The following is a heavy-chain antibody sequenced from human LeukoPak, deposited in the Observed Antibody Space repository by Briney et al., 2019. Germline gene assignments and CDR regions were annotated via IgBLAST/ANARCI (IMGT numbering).Heavy chain of an antibody. Sequence: SETLSLTCTVSGGSITGYYWSWIRQPPGKGLEWIGYISYSGSTNYNPSLKSRVTISVDTSKNQFSLKLSSVTAADTAVYYCARRRYSGSYYFDYWGQGTLVTVSS. CDR1: GGSITGYY. D-gene: IGHD1-26*01. V-gene: IGHV4-59*01. J-gene: IGHJ4*02. CDR3: ARRRYSGSYYFDY. CDR2: ISYSGST.